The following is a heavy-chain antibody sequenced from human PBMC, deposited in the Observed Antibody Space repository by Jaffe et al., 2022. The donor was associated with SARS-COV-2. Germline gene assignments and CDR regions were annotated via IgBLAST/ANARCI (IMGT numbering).Heavy chain of an antibody. D-gene: IGHD5-18*01. Sequence: EVQLVESGGGLVQPGRSLRLSCAASGFTFDDYAMHWVRQAPGKGLEWVSGISWNSGSIGYADSVKGRFTISRDNAKNSLYLQMNSLRAEDTALYYCAKSTGDSYGPTLNYYYYGMDVWGQGTTVTVSS. J-gene: IGHJ6*02. V-gene: IGHV3-9*01. CDR1: GFTFDDYA. CDR2: ISWNSGSI. CDR3: AKSTGDSYGPTLNYYYYGMDV.